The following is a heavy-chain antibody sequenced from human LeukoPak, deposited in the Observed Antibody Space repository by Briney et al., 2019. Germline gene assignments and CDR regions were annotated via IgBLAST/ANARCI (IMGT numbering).Heavy chain of an antibody. CDR1: GDSVSSNSAA. Sequence: SQTLSLTCAISGDSVSSNSAAWNWIRQSPSRGLEWLGRTYYRSKWYNDYAVSVKSRITINPDTSKNQFSLQLNSVTPEDTAVYYCARTVLGRGDGDSSGYYWTPFDYWGQGTLVTVSS. CDR2: TYYRSKWYN. J-gene: IGHJ4*02. CDR3: ARTVLGRGDGDSSGYYWTPFDY. D-gene: IGHD3-22*01. V-gene: IGHV6-1*01.